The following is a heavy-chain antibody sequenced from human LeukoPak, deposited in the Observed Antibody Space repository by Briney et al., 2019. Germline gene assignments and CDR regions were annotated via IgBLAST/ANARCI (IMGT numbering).Heavy chain of an antibody. CDR2: FYYTGAT. CDR1: GGSFFIATYY. J-gene: IGHJ3*02. CDR3: ARTFGAYTISTISRDAFDI. D-gene: IGHD3-16*01. Sequence: PSETLSLTCSVSGGSFFIATYYWGWFRQPPGKGLEWIGTFYYTGATYYNASLKSRVTIFVDRSKNHFSLNLTSVTAADTAVYYCARTFGAYTISTISRDAFDIWGQGTMVTVSS. V-gene: IGHV4-39*02.